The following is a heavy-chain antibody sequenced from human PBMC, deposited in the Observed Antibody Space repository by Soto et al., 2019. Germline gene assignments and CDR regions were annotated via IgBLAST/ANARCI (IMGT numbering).Heavy chain of an antibody. Sequence: ASVKVSCKXSGYTFASYYMHWVRQAPGQGLEWMGIINPSGGSTSYAQKFQGRVTMTRDTSTSTVYMELSSLRSEDTAVYYCARDRPSIVDTAMVIYYGMDVWGQGTTVTVSS. J-gene: IGHJ6*02. CDR2: INPSGGST. D-gene: IGHD5-18*01. CDR1: GYTFASYY. V-gene: IGHV1-46*01. CDR3: ARDRPSIVDTAMVIYYGMDV.